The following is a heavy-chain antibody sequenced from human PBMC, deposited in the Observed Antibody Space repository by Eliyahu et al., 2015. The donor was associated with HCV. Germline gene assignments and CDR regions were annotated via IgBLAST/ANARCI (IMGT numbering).Heavy chain of an antibody. V-gene: IGHV4-59*13. D-gene: IGHD3/OR15-3a*01. Sequence: QVQLQESGPGLVKPSETLSLICTISGDSIYSNFWSWVRQPPGKGPEWIGYLHYSGTTNYSPSLKGRVVMSADTSKNQFSLRLSSVTAADTAVYFCARYFCTTSACYYFDFWGQGRLVTVSS. J-gene: IGHJ4*02. CDR2: LHYSGTT. CDR1: GDSIYSNF. CDR3: ARYFCTTSACYYFDF.